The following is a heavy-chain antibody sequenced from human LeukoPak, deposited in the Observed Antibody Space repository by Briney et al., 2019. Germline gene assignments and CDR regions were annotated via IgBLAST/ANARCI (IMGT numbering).Heavy chain of an antibody. D-gene: IGHD6-13*01. CDR2: IYYSGST. Sequence: SETLSLTCTVSGGSISSYYWSWIRQPPGKGLEWIGYIYYSGSTNYNTSLKSRVTISVDTSKNQFSLKLSSVTAADTAVYYCARGSSSWYSHFDYWGQGTLVTVSS. CDR3: ARGSSSWYSHFDY. V-gene: IGHV4-59*12. CDR1: GGSISSYY. J-gene: IGHJ4*02.